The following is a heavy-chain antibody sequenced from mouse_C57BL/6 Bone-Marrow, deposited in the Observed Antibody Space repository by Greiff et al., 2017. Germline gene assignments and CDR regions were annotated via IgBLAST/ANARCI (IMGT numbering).Heavy chain of an antibody. D-gene: IGHD1-1*02. V-gene: IGHV7-1*01. J-gene: IGHJ3*01. Sequence: EVNLVESGGGLVQSGRSLRLSCATSGFTFSDFYMEWVRQAPGKGLEWIAASRNKANDYTTEYSASVKGRFIVSRDTSQSILYLQMNALRAEDTAIYYCARDEGSLAWFAYWGQGTLVTVSA. CDR1: GFTFSDFY. CDR3: ARDEGSLAWFAY. CDR2: SRNKANDYTT.